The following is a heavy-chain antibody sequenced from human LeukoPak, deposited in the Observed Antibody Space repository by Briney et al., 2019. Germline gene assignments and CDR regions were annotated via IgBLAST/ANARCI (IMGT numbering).Heavy chain of an antibody. J-gene: IGHJ4*02. CDR1: GFTFSSYA. D-gene: IGHD3-22*01. CDR2: ISGSGGST. CDR3: AKDDDSSGYSVY. Sequence: GGSLRLSCAASGFTFSSYAMSWVRQVPGKGLEWVSAISGSGGSTYYADSVKGRFTISSDNSKNTLYLQMNSLRAEDTAVYYCAKDDDSSGYSVYWGQGTLVTVSS. V-gene: IGHV3-23*01.